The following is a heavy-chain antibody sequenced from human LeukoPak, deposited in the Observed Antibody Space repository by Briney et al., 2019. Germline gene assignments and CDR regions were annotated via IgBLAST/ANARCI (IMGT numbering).Heavy chain of an antibody. V-gene: IGHV1-2*02. CDR2: INPNSGGT. J-gene: IGHJ5*02. Sequence: ASVKVSCKASGYTFTGYYMHWVRQAPGQGVEWMGWINPNSGGTNYVQKFQGRVTMTRDTSISTAYMELSRLRSDDTAVYYCARDRGYDYVWGSSNWFDPWGQGTLVTVSS. CDR1: GYTFTGYY. CDR3: ARDRGYDYVWGSSNWFDP. D-gene: IGHD3-16*01.